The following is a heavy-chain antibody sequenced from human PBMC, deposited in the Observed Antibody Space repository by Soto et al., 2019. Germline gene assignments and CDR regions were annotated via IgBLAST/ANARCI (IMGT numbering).Heavy chain of an antibody. CDR1: AYTISCGYH. Sequence: SETLSLTCSVSAYTISCGYHWAWIRQPPGKGLEWIATIYHSGSTYYTPSLKSRVTISVDTSNNQFSLELSSVTAADTAVYYCARVTYDTLDYWGQGTLVTVSS. V-gene: IGHV4-38-2*02. D-gene: IGHD3-9*01. J-gene: IGHJ4*02. CDR2: IYHSGST. CDR3: ARVTYDTLDY.